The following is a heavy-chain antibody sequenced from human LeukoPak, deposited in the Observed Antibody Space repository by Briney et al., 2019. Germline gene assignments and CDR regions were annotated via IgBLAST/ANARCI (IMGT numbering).Heavy chain of an antibody. V-gene: IGHV3-15*01. D-gene: IGHD2-21*02. J-gene: IGHJ4*02. CDR3: TTASYCGGDCYSSFDY. Sequence: KTGGSLRLSCAASGFTFSNAWMSWVRQAPGKGLEWVGRIKSKTDGGTTDYAAPVKGRFTISRDDSKNTLYLQMNSLKTEDTAVYYCTTASYCGGDCYSSFDYWGQGTLVTVSP. CDR2: IKSKTDGGTT. CDR1: GFTFSNAW.